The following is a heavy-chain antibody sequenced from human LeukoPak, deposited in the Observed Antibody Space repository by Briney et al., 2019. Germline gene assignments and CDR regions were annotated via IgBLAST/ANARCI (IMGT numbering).Heavy chain of an antibody. V-gene: IGHV3-30*18. Sequence: HPGGSLRLSCAASGFTFSSYGMHWVRQAPGKGLEWVAVISYGGSNKYYADSVKGRFTISRDNSKNTLYLQMNSLRAEDTAVYYCAKDAYYYGSGSYSYFDYWGQGTLVTVSS. CDR2: ISYGGSNK. CDR1: GFTFSSYG. J-gene: IGHJ4*02. D-gene: IGHD3-10*01. CDR3: AKDAYYYGSGSYSYFDY.